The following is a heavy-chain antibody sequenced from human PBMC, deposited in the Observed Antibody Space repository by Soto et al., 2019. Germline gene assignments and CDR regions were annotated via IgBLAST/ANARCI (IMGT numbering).Heavy chain of an antibody. D-gene: IGHD3-9*01. J-gene: IGHJ4*02. V-gene: IGHV1-18*01. Sequence: ASVKVSCKASGYTFTSYGISWVRQAPGQGLEWMGWISAYNGNTNYAQKLQGRVTMTTDTSTSTAYMELRSLRSDDTAVYYCARDRGDILTGYSPFDYWGQGTLVTVSS. CDR3: ARDRGDILTGYSPFDY. CDR1: GYTFTSYG. CDR2: ISAYNGNT.